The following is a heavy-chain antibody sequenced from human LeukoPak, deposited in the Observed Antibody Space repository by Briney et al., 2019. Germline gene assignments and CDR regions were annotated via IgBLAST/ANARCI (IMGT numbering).Heavy chain of an antibody. J-gene: IGHJ5*02. V-gene: IGHV4-4*07. D-gene: IGHD6-13*01. CDR3: ARGFIAAAFDP. Sequence: PSETLSLTCTVSGGSIRSYWSWIRQPAGKGLEWIGRIYGSGSTDYNPSLKSRVTMSIDTSKNQFSLNLISVTAADTAVYYCARGFIAAAFDPWGQGTLVTVSS. CDR1: GGSIRSY. CDR2: IYGSGST.